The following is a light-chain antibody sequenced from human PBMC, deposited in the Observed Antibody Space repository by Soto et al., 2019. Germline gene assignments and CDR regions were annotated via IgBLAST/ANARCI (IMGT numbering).Light chain of an antibody. CDR2: DVN. CDR3: ATWDGSLPGEV. J-gene: IGLJ2*01. Sequence: QSALTQPRSVSGSPGQSVTISCTGTSSDVGGYNYVSWYQQHPGKAPKLMIYDVNKRPSGVPDRFSGSKSGNTASLDITGLQTGDEADYYCATWDGSLPGEVFGGGTKLTVL. CDR1: SSDVGGYNY. V-gene: IGLV2-11*01.